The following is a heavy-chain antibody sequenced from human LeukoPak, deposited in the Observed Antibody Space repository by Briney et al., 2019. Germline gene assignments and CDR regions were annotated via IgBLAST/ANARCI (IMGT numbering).Heavy chain of an antibody. CDR1: GYTFTSYG. V-gene: IGHV1-18*01. J-gene: IGHJ4*02. Sequence: ASVKVSCKASGYTFTSYGISWVRQAPGQGLEWMGWISAYNGNTNYAQKFQGRVTMTRDTSISTAYMELSRLRSDDTAVYYCACGGYSSGWYYNYWGQGTLVTVSS. CDR3: ACGGYSSGWYYNY. CDR2: ISAYNGNT. D-gene: IGHD6-19*01.